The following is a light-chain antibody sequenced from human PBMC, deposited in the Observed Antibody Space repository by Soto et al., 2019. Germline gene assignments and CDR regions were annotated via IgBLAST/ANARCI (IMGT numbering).Light chain of an antibody. Sequence: DIQMTQSPSSLSASVGDRVTITCRASQSISSYLNWYQQKPGKAPKLLIYAASSLQSGVPSKFSGGGSGTDFTLTISSLQPEDFSTYDCHQNYNTPRFTFGQGTKLEIK. CDR2: AAS. CDR3: HQNYNTPRFT. V-gene: IGKV1-39*01. J-gene: IGKJ2*01. CDR1: QSISSY.